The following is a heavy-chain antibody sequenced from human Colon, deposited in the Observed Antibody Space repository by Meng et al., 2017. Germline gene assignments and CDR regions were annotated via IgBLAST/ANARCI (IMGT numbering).Heavy chain of an antibody. Sequence: GGSLRLSCAASGIPFSRSGMHWVRQRPGEGLEWVAFIFSDGSQKYYIDSVKGRFTVSRDNSKDMLYLQMDNLRAEDTAVYYCARDKGTTSCDTWGQGTPVTVSS. V-gene: IGHV3-33*01. J-gene: IGHJ4*02. CDR2: IFSDGSQK. D-gene: IGHD4-17*01. CDR1: GIPFSRSG. CDR3: ARDKGTTSCDT.